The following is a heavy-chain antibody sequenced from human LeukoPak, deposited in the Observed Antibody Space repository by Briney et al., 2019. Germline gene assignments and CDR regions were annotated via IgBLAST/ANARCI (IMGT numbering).Heavy chain of an antibody. J-gene: IGHJ4*02. CDR2: ISYDGSNK. D-gene: IGHD5-24*01. V-gene: IGHV3-30*04. CDR3: ASGFGRDGYNYVH. CDR1: GFTFSSYA. Sequence: GALRLSCAASGFTFSSYAMHWVRQAPGKGLEWVAVISYDGSNKYYADSVKGRFTISRDNSKNTLYLQMNSLRAEDTAVYYCASGFGRDGYNYVHWGQGTLVTVSS.